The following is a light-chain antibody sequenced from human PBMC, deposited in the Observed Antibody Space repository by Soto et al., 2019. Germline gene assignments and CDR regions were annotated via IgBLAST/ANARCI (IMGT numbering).Light chain of an antibody. J-gene: IGLJ2*01. V-gene: IGLV2-14*01. CDR1: GSDVGGYNY. CDR2: DVS. CDR3: SSYTSSSTVV. Sequence: QSALTQPASVSGSPGQSSTISCTGTGSDVGGYNYVSWYQQHPGKAPKLMIYDVSNRPSGVSNRFSGSKSGNTSSLTISGLQAEDEADYYCSSYTSSSTVVFGEGTQLTVL.